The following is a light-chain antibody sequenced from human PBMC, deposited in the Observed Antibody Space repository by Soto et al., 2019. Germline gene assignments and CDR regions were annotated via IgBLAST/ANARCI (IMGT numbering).Light chain of an antibody. CDR3: QQTSSTPT. V-gene: IGKV3-15*01. CDR2: RAS. CDR1: QSLGGN. Sequence: IVLTQSPATLAVSPGDTATLSCRASQSLGGNLAWYQQKPGQGPRLLIFRASSRATGVPARFSASGSGTEFTLTISNLQPEDFATYYCQQTSSTPTFGGGTKVDIK. J-gene: IGKJ4*01.